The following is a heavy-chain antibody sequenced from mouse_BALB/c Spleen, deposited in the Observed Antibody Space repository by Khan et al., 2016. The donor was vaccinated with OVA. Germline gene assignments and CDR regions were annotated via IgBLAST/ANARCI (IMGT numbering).Heavy chain of an antibody. CDR1: GYTFTDYS. J-gene: IGHJ2*01. CDR2: INTETGES. V-gene: IGHV9-2-1*01. D-gene: IGHD2-14*01. CDR3: ARNKYDCFDY. Sequence: QIQLVQSGPELKKPGETVKISCKASGYTFTDYSMHWVKQAPGKGLKWMGWINTETGESTYADDFKGRFAFSLEPSASTAYLQINNLKNEDSATYFCARNKYDCFDYWGQGTTLTVSS.